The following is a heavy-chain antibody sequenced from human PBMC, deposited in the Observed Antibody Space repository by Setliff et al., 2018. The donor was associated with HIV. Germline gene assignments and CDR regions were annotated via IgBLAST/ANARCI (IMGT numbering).Heavy chain of an antibody. Sequence: PSETLSLTCTVSGASISTYYWSWIRQTPRKGLEWIGYIYSSGMTSGSTNYSPSLKPRLTISLAASGNQFSLNLTSVTAADTATYYCARGNWGLIGRFDYWGQGILVTVSS. CDR1: GASISTYY. CDR2: IYSSGMTSGST. CDR3: ARGNWGLIGRFDY. J-gene: IGHJ4*02. V-gene: IGHV4-59*01. D-gene: IGHD7-27*01.